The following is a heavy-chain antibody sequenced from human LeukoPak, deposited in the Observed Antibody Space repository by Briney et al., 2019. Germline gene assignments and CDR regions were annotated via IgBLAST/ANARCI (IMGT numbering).Heavy chain of an antibody. D-gene: IGHD1-26*01. V-gene: IGHV3-23*01. CDR2: ISGSGGST. CDR3: AKGSGSYYTPWSSYYFDY. Sequence: HPGRSLRLSCAASGFTFSSYAMSWVRQAPGKGLEWVSAISGSGGSTYYADSVKGRFTISRDNSKNTLYLQMNSLRAEDTAVYYCAKGSGSYYTPWSSYYFDYWGQGTLVTVSS. J-gene: IGHJ4*02. CDR1: GFTFSSYA.